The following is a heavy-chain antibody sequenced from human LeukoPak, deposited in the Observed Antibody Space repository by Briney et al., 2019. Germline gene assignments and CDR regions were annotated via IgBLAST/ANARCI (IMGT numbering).Heavy chain of an antibody. CDR1: GFTFSSYS. D-gene: IGHD3-10*01. CDR2: ISSSSSYI. V-gene: IGHV3-21*01. CDR3: ARDFPRGVRYYFDY. Sequence: GGSLRLSCAASGFTFSSYSMNWVRQAPGKGPEWVSSISSSSSYIYYADSVKGRFTISRDNAKNSLYLQMNSLRAEDTAVYYCARDFPRGVRYYFDYWGQGTLVTVSS. J-gene: IGHJ4*02.